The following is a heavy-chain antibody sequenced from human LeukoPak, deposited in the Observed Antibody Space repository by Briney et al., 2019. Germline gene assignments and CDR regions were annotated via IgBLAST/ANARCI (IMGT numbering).Heavy chain of an antibody. V-gene: IGHV3-43*02. CDR2: ISGDGGST. Sequence: PGGSLRLSCAVSGFTFTTYAMHWVRQAPGKGLEWVSLISGDGGSTYYADSVKGRFTISRDNSKNSLYLQMNSLRTEDTALYYCAKDSNIAAAGVDAFDIWGQGTMVTVSS. CDR3: AKDSNIAAAGVDAFDI. D-gene: IGHD6-13*01. J-gene: IGHJ3*02. CDR1: GFTFTTYA.